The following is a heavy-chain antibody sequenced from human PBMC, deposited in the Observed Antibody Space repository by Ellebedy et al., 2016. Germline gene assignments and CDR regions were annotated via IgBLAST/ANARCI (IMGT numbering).Heavy chain of an antibody. Sequence: ASVKVSCKASGYIFTSFAMHWVRQAPGQGLEWMGWIDTSTGKPTYVQDFTGRFVFSLDTSVSTAYLQISDLKAADTAVYFCVGGMSAVRWFYSWGQGTLVTVSS. V-gene: IGHV7-4-1*02. CDR2: IDTSTGKP. CDR3: VGGMSAVRWFYS. CDR1: GYIFTSFA. D-gene: IGHD6-13*01. J-gene: IGHJ5*01.